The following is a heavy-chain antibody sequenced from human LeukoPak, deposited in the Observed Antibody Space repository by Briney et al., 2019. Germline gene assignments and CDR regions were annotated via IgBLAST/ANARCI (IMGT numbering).Heavy chain of an antibody. D-gene: IGHD6-13*01. CDR1: GFTFSDYY. Sequence: GGSLRLSCAASGFTFSDYYMSWIRQAPGKGLEWVAFIRYDGSNKYYADSVKGRFTISRDNSKNTLYLQMNSLRAEDTAVYYCAKAPSRQLVQYYYYYMDVWGKGTTVTVSS. V-gene: IGHV3-30*02. J-gene: IGHJ6*03. CDR3: AKAPSRQLVQYYYYYMDV. CDR2: IRYDGSNK.